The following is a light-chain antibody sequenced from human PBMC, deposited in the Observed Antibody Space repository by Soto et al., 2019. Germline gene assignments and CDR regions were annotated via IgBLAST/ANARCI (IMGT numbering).Light chain of an antibody. CDR1: QGISSW. V-gene: IGKV1-12*02. Sequence: DIQMTQFPSSVSASVGDRVTITCRASQGISSWLAWCQQKPGKAPKLLIYGATSLQSGVPSRFSGSGSGTDFTLTISSLQPEDFATYYCQQANSFPWTFGQGNKVEIK. CDR2: GAT. J-gene: IGKJ1*01. CDR3: QQANSFPWT.